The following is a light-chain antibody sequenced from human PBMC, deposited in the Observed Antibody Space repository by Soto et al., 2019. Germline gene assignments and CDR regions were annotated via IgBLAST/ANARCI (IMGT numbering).Light chain of an antibody. V-gene: IGKV3-20*01. CDR2: GIS. J-gene: IGKJ1*01. CDR3: HQYGSSWT. CDR1: QSVTNSY. Sequence: IVLTQSPATLSLSPGERATLSCRASQSVTNSYLAWYQQKPGQAPRPLIYGISNRATGIPDRFSGSGSGTDFTLTISRLEPEDFAVYYCHQYGSSWTFGQGTKVDTK.